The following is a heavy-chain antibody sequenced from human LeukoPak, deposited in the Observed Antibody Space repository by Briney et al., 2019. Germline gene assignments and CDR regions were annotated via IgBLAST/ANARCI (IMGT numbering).Heavy chain of an antibody. CDR1: GFTFSSYA. V-gene: IGHV3-23*01. CDR2: IIGSGGST. D-gene: IGHD2-15*01. CDR3: AKPHPIVVVVAATDY. Sequence: GGSLRLSCAASGFTFSSYAMSWVRQAPGKGLEWVSAIIGSGGSTYYADSVKGRFTISRDNSENTLYLQMNSLRAEDTAVYYCAKPHPIVVVVAATDYWGQGTLVTVSS. J-gene: IGHJ4*02.